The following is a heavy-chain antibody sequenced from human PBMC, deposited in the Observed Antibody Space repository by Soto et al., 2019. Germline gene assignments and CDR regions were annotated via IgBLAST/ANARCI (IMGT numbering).Heavy chain of an antibody. Sequence: QVQLVESGGGVVQPGRSLRLSCAASGFTFSSYGMHWVRQAPGKGLEWVAVISYDGSNKYYADSVKGRFTISRDNSKDQVELAKDSPRGEGTGGYYWAKLDSWGYGYFDYWGQGTLVTVSS. V-gene: IGHV3-30*18. J-gene: IGHJ4*02. CDR3: AKLDSWGYGYFDY. CDR2: ISYDGSNK. D-gene: IGHD3-16*01. CDR1: GFTFSSYG.